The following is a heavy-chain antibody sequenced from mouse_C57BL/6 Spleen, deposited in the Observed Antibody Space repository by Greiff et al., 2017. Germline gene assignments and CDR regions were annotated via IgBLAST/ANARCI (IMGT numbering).Heavy chain of an antibody. CDR2: IDPCGSYT. Sequence: VQLQQSGAELVRPGTSVKLSCKASGYTFTSYGMHWVKQRPGQGLEWIGVIDPCGSYTYYIEKFKGKATLTVDKSSSTAYMQLSRLTSEDSAVYYYGDCNREYAMDYWGQGTSVTVSS. D-gene: IGHD2-1*01. V-gene: IGHV1-59*01. CDR3: GDCNREYAMDY. CDR1: GYTFTSYG. J-gene: IGHJ4*01.